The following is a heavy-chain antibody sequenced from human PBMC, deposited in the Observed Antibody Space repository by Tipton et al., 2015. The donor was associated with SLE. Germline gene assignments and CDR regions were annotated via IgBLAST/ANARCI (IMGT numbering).Heavy chain of an antibody. J-gene: IGHJ4*02. Sequence: SLRLSCAASGFTFSSYDMHWVRQAPGKGLEWVAIISYDGSNKYYADSVKGRFTISRDNSKNSLYLQMNSLRAEDTAVYYCARSFTGPVDYWGQGTLVTVSS. CDR1: GFTFSSYD. CDR2: ISYDGSNK. D-gene: IGHD3-16*01. CDR3: ARSFTGPVDY. V-gene: IGHV3-30*03.